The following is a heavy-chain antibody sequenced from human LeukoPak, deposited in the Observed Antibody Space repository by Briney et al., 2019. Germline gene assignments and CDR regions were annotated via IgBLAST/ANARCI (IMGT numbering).Heavy chain of an antibody. J-gene: IGHJ4*02. Sequence: ASVEVSCKASGCTFTSYGISWVRQAPGQGLEWMGWISAYNGNTNYAQKLQGRVTMTTDTSTSTAYMELRSLRSDDTAVYYCARDHLVQLGSQGPPFCDYWGQGTLVTVSS. CDR1: GCTFTSYG. CDR3: ARDHLVQLGSQGPPFCDY. D-gene: IGHD5-18*01. V-gene: IGHV1-18*01. CDR2: ISAYNGNT.